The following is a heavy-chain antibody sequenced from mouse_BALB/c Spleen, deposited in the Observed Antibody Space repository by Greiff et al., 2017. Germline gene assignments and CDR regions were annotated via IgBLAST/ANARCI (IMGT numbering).Heavy chain of an antibody. CDR1: GFTFTDYY. CDR2: IRNKANGYTT. J-gene: IGHJ4*01. V-gene: IGHV7-3*02. CDR3: ARDGGAMDY. Sequence: EVQGVESGGGLVQPGGSLRLSCATSGFTFTDYYMSWVRQPPGKALEWLGFIRNKANGYTTEYSASVKGRFTISRDNSQSILYLQMNTLRAEDSATYYCARDGGAMDYWGQGTSVTVSS.